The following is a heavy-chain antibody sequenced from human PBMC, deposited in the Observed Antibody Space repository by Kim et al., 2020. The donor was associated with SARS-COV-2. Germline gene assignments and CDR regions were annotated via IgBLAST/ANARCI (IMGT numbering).Heavy chain of an antibody. Sequence: GGSLRLSCRGSGFTFGDFSLSWVRQAPGKGLEWIGLLKSGVYSDTAEYAASVRGRISISRDDFNSIAYLQIHSLETDDTGVYFCARGTVTQWTFFDLLGPGSHVSVSS. D-gene: IGHD4-17*01. CDR3: ARGTVTQWTFFDL. CDR1: GFTFGDFS. J-gene: IGHJ4*02. V-gene: IGHV3-49*04. CDR2: LKSGVYSDTA.